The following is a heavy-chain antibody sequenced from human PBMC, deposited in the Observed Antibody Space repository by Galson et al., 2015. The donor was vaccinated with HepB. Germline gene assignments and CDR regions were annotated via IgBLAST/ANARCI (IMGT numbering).Heavy chain of an antibody. Sequence: CAISGDSVSSNSAAWNWIRQSPSRGLEWLGRTYYRSKWYNDYAVSVKSRITINPDTSKNQFSLQLNSVTPEDTAVYYCARFHLGLGEGYYYGIDVWGQGTTVTVSS. V-gene: IGHV6-1*01. CDR1: GDSVSSNSAA. D-gene: IGHD3-16*01. J-gene: IGHJ6*02. CDR3: ARFHLGLGEGYYYGIDV. CDR2: TYYRSKWYN.